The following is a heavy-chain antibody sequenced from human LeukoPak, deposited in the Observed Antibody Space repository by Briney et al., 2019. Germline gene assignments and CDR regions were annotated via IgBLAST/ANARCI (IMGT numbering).Heavy chain of an antibody. D-gene: IGHD3-22*01. Sequence: SETLSLTCTVSGCSISNYFWSWIRQPPGKGLECIGYIYYSEATTYNPSSKSRVSVSADASKKQFSLKLSSVAAADTAVYYCARVHVGGYYLHSAYGSQGTLLTLSS. CDR3: ARVHVGGYYLHSAY. CDR1: GCSISNYF. CDR2: IYYSEAT. J-gene: IGHJ4*02. V-gene: IGHV4-59*12.